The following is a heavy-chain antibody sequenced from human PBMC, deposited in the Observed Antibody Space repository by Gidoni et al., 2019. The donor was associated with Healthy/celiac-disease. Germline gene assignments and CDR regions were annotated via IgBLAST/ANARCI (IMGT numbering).Heavy chain of an antibody. V-gene: IGHV4-34*01. Sequence: QVQIQQWGAGLLKPAETLSLTCAVYGGSFSGYYWSWIRQPPGKGLEWIGEINHSGSTNYNPSVKRRVTISVDTSKSQFSLKLSSVTAADTAVYYWARGTRHNYYGSGRRRGPTKYYFDYWGQGTLVTVSS. D-gene: IGHD3-10*01. CDR3: ARGTRHNYYGSGRRRGPTKYYFDY. J-gene: IGHJ4*02. CDR1: GGSFSGYY. CDR2: INHSGST.